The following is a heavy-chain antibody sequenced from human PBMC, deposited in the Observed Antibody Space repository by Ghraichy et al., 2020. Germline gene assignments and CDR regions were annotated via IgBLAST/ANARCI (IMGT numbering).Heavy chain of an antibody. CDR2: IKQDGSEK. CDR1: GFTFSSYW. Sequence: LSLTCAASGFTFSSYWMSWVRQAPGKGLEWVANIKQDGSEKYYVDSVKGRFTISRDNAKNSLYLQMNSLRAEDTAVYYCARRGKTTYYDFWSGYSYPYGMDVWGQGTTVTVSS. J-gene: IGHJ6*02. CDR3: ARRGKTTYYDFWSGYSYPYGMDV. V-gene: IGHV3-7*01. D-gene: IGHD3-3*01.